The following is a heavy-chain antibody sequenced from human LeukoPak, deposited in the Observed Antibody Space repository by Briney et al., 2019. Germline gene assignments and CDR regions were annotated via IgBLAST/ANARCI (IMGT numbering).Heavy chain of an antibody. J-gene: IGHJ5*02. Sequence: SETLSLTCTVSGGSITSSSYYWAWIRQPPGKRLEWIGSIFYVGDTYYNPSLESRITISVDTSRNQFSLKLYSVTAADTAVYYCARSDSSRYGWLDPWGRGTLVTVSS. D-gene: IGHD3-22*01. CDR3: ARSDSSRYGWLDP. CDR2: IFYVGDT. V-gene: IGHV4-39*01. CDR1: GGSITSSSYY.